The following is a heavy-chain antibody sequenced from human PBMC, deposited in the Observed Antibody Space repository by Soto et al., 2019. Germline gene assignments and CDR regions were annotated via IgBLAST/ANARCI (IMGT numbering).Heavy chain of an antibody. CDR2: IIPYYNTL. CDR3: ASGASRWYPYFFDS. Sequence: QAQVVQSGAEVRKPGSSVKLSCKASEGTFNRYAIAWVRQAPGQGLEWMGGIIPYYNTLNYAQKFQDRVTITADDSTNTVDMELSSLRSDDTAVYFCASGASRWYPYFFDSWAQGTLVTVSS. CDR1: EGTFNRYA. V-gene: IGHV1-69*01. J-gene: IGHJ4*02. D-gene: IGHD6-13*01.